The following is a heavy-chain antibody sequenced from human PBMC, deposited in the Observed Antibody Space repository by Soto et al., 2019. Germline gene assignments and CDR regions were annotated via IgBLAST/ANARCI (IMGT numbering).Heavy chain of an antibody. CDR1: GYTFTSYA. Sequence: QFQLVQSGAEVKKPGASVKVSCKASGYTFTSYAMHWVRPAPGQRLEWMGWINAGNGNTKYSQKLQGRVTITRDTTASTAYMELSRLRTEDTAVYYCARSIVVVTAADYWGQGTLVTVSS. J-gene: IGHJ4*02. D-gene: IGHD2-21*02. CDR3: ARSIVVVTAADY. V-gene: IGHV1-3*01. CDR2: INAGNGNT.